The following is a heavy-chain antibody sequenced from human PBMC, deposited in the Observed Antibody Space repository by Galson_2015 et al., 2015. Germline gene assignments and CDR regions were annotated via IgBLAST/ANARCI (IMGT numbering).Heavy chain of an antibody. CDR3: ATLPQYLTTTENGNDY. Sequence: SLRLSCAVSGFTFSSYEMNWVRQAPGKGLEWVSYISSSGTTIYYADSVKGRFTISRDNAKNSLFLQMNSLRADDTAVYYCATLPQYLTTTENGNDYWGQGTLVTVSS. D-gene: IGHD4-17*01. V-gene: IGHV3-48*03. J-gene: IGHJ4*02. CDR1: GFTFSSYE. CDR2: ISSSGTTI.